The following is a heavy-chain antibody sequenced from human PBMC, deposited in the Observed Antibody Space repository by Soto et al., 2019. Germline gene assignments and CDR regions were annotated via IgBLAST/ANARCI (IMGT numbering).Heavy chain of an antibody. CDR1: GGSISSNY. J-gene: IGHJ4*02. Sequence: QVQLQESGPGLVKASENLSLTCTVSGGSISSNYWPWIRQPPGKGLEWIGYVYNSGSTNYNPSIKSRVTISEDTSKSQFSLKVNSMTAADTAVYYCARYRREAVAGYTLDNWGQGILVTVSS. V-gene: IGHV4-59*01. D-gene: IGHD6-13*01. CDR3: ARYRREAVAGYTLDN. CDR2: VYNSGST.